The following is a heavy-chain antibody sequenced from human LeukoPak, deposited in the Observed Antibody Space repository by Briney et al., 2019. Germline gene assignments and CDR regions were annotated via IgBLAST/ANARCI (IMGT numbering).Heavy chain of an antibody. CDR2: ISSSGSTI. D-gene: IGHD5-18*01. V-gene: IGHV3-48*03. CDR3: ARDSWSGYSYDYFDY. CDR1: GFTFSSYE. J-gene: IGHJ4*02. Sequence: GGSLRLSCAASGFTFSSYEMNWVRQAPGKGLEWASYISSSGSTIYYADSVKGRFTISRDNAKNSLYLQMNSLRAEDTAVYYCARDSWSGYSYDYFDYWGQGTLVTVSS.